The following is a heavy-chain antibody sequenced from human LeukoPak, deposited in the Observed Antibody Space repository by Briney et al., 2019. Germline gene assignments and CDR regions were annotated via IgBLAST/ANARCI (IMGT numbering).Heavy chain of an antibody. V-gene: IGHV1-69*05. Sequence: SXKVSCKASGGTFSSYAISWVRQAPGQGDEWMGGIIPIFGTANYAQKFQGRVTINTEEYTSKAYMELSSLRSEDTAVYYCARATYCSGGSFSYLWGQGTLVTVSS. CDR3: ARATYCSGGSFSYL. CDR1: GGTFSSYA. J-gene: IGHJ4*02. D-gene: IGHD2-15*01. CDR2: IIPIFGTA.